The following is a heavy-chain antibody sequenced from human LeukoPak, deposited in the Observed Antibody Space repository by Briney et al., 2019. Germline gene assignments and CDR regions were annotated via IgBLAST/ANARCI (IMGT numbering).Heavy chain of an antibody. Sequence: GGSLRLSFAASGFTFSSYGMHWVRQAPGKGLEWVAFIRYDGSNKYYADSVKGRFTISRDNSKNTLYLQMNSLRAEDTAVYYCAKDRCSSTSCHLFDYWGQGTLVTVSS. CDR2: IRYDGSNK. V-gene: IGHV3-30*02. CDR3: AKDRCSSTSCHLFDY. D-gene: IGHD2-2*01. J-gene: IGHJ4*02. CDR1: GFTFSSYG.